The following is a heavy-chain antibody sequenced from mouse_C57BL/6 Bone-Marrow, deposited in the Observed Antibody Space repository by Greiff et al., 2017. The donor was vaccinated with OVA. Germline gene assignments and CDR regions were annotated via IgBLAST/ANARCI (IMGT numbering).Heavy chain of an antibody. CDR3: TTEYYGTPAY. D-gene: IGHD1-1*01. CDR1: GFHIKDDY. Sequence: EVQRVESGAELVRPGASVKLSCTASGFHIKDDYMHWVKQRPEQGLEWIGWIDPENGDTEYASKFQGKATITADTSSNTAYLQLSSLTSEDTAVYYCTTEYYGTPAYWGQGTLVTVSA. CDR2: IDPENGDT. J-gene: IGHJ3*01. V-gene: IGHV14-4*01.